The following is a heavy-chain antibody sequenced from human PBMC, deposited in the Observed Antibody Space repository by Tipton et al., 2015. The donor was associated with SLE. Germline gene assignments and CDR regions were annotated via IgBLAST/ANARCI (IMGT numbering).Heavy chain of an antibody. CDR1: GYSISSGYS. V-gene: IGHV4-38-2*02. J-gene: IGHJ4*02. CDR2: FYHSGGT. D-gene: IGHD6-13*01. CDR3: ARRRGSSWYEDYFDY. Sequence: TLSLTCIVSGYSISSGYSGGWIRQPPGKGLEWIGSFYHSGGTYYNPSPNSRVTMSVDTSKDQLSLKLSSVTAADTAVYYCARRRGSSWYEDYFDYWGQGTLVTVSS.